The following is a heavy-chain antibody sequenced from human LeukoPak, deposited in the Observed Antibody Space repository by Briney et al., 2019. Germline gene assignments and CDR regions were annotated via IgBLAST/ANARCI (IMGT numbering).Heavy chain of an antibody. CDR1: GYTFTGYF. V-gene: IGHV1-2*02. D-gene: IGHD3-9*01. Sequence: ASVKVFCKGSGYTFTGYFMHRVRQAPGQGAGWVGWINPNSGGTNYAQKFQGRVTMTRETSISTAYMEQSRLRSDDTAVYYCARVWPRYYDILTGYYGLGDYFDYWGQGTLVTVSS. CDR3: ARVWPRYYDILTGYYGLGDYFDY. J-gene: IGHJ4*02. CDR2: INPNSGGT.